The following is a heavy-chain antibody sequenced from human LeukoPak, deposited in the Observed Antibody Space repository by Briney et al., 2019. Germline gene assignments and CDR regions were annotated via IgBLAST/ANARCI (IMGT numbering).Heavy chain of an antibody. CDR2: IKQDGSEK. Sequence: GGSLRLSCAASGFTFSSYWMSWVRQAPGKGLEWVANIKQDGSEKYYVDSVKGRFTISRDNAKNSLYLQMDSLRAEDTAVYYCARGNPEMATILVYIDLDYWGQGTLVTVSS. CDR3: ARGNPEMATILVYIDLDY. CDR1: GFTFSSYW. V-gene: IGHV3-7*01. D-gene: IGHD5-24*01. J-gene: IGHJ4*02.